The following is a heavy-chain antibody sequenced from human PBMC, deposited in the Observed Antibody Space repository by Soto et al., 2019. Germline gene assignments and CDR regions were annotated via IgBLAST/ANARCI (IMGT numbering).Heavy chain of an antibody. V-gene: IGHV1-18*01. CDR1: GYTFINYD. Sequence: QVQLVQSGAEVKKPGASVKVSCKASGYTFINYDITWVRQAPGQGLEWMGWISPYNGNTKYAQNFQGRVTMTADTSTSTAYMELRNLRSDDTAVYFCARDGFSGSYYGLWGQGTQVTVSS. CDR2: ISPYNGNT. D-gene: IGHD3-10*01. J-gene: IGHJ4*02. CDR3: ARDGFSGSYYGL.